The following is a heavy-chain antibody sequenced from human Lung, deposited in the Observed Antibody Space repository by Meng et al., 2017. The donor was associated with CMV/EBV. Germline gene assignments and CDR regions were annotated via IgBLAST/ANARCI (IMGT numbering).Heavy chain of an antibody. D-gene: IGHD3-3*01. V-gene: IGHV4-59*01. Sequence: GSLRLSXTVSGGSISSYFWSWIRQPPGKGLEWIGYIYYTGSTNYNPSLKSRVTISVDTSKKQFPLKLSSVTAADTAVYYCARGRDFGGVTPGYWGPGNRVHCSS. CDR1: GGSISSYF. CDR2: IYYTGST. CDR3: ARGRDFGGVTPGY. J-gene: IGHJ4*02.